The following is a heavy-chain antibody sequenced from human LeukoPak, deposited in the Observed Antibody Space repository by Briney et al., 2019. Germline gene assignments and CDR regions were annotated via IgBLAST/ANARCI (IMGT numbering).Heavy chain of an antibody. CDR1: GFTFSSYA. V-gene: IGHV3-23*01. CDR2: ISGSGGST. Sequence: GGSLRLSCAASGFTFSSYAMSWVRQAPGKGLEWVSAISGSGGSTYYADSVKGRFTISRDNSKNTLYLQMISLRAEDTAVYYCAKALPATIFGSDFDYWGQGTLVTVSS. D-gene: IGHD3-3*01. CDR3: AKALPATIFGSDFDY. J-gene: IGHJ4*02.